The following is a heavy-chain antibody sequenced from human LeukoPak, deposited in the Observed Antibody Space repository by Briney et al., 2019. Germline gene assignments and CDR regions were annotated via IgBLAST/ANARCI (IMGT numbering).Heavy chain of an antibody. CDR3: ARLLWPPYLAALDI. J-gene: IGHJ3*02. CDR1: GGSIGSYY. V-gene: IGHV4-4*07. Sequence: SETLSLTCTASGGSIGSYYWSWIRQPAGRGLEWIGRIYTSGSTNYNPSLKSRVTMSVDTSKNQFSLKLSSVTAADTAVYYCARLLWPPYLAALDIWGQGTMVTVSS. D-gene: IGHD2-2*01. CDR2: IYTSGST.